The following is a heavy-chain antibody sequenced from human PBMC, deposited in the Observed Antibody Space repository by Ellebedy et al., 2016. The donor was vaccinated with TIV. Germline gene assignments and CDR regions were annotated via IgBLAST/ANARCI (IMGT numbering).Heavy chain of an antibody. CDR2: IYPYNGGT. V-gene: IGHV1-2*02. J-gene: IGHJ4*02. CDR1: GYTFTSYY. CDR3: ATLPYISTSSAY. Sequence: ASVKVSCKASGYTFTSYYMHWVRQAPGQGLEWMGWIYPYNGGTNYAQNFQGRVTMTRDTSISTAYMELSGLESDDTAVYYCATLPYISTSSAYWGQGTLVTVSS. D-gene: IGHD6-13*01.